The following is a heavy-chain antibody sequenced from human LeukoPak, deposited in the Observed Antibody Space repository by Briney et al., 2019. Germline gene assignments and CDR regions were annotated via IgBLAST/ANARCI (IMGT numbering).Heavy chain of an antibody. CDR3: ARSTGPIDY. V-gene: IGHV6-1*01. J-gene: IGHJ4*02. D-gene: IGHD1-1*01. CDR2: TYYRSKWYT. CDR1: GDSVSSNSAA. Sequence: SQTLSLTCAISGDSVSSNSAAWNWIRQSPSRGLEWMGRTYYRSKWYTYYAASVKSRIAINRDTSKNQFSLQLNSVTPEDTAVYYCARSTGPIDYWGQGTLVTVSS.